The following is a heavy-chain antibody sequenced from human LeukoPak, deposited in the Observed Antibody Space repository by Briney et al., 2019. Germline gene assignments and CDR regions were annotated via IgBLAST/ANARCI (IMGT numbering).Heavy chain of an antibody. CDR1: GYTFTSYY. D-gene: IGHD5-18*01. J-gene: IGHJ4*02. CDR3: ARAHVDTAVAFYFDY. CDR2: INPSGGST. V-gene: IGHV1-46*01. Sequence: GASVKVSRKASGYTFTSYYMHWVRQAPGQGLEWMGIINPSGGSTSYAQKFQGRVTMTRDTSTSTVYMELSSLRSEDTAVYYCARAHVDTAVAFYFDYWGQGTLVTVSS.